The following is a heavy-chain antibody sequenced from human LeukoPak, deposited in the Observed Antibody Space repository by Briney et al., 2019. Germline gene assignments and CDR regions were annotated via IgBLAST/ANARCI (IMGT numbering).Heavy chain of an antibody. V-gene: IGHV4-34*01. Sequence: SETLSLTCAVYGGSFSGYYWSWIHQPPGKGLEWIGEINHSGSTNYNPSLKSRVTISVDTSKNQFSLKLSSVTAAGTAVYYCARGGCSGGSCYEDAFDIWGQGTMVTVSS. D-gene: IGHD2-15*01. CDR2: INHSGST. CDR3: ARGGCSGGSCYEDAFDI. CDR1: GGSFSGYY. J-gene: IGHJ3*02.